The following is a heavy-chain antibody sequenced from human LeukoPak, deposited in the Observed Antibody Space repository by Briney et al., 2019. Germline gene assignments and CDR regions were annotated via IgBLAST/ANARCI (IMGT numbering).Heavy chain of an antibody. V-gene: IGHV3-9*01. CDR3: AKDKWIFGVVMVGGMDV. J-gene: IGHJ6*02. CDR2: ISWNSGSI. Sequence: GGSLRLSCAASGFTFDDYAMHWVRQAPGKGLEWVSGISWNSGSIGYADSVKGRFTISRDNAKNSLYLQMNSLRAEDTALYYCAKDKWIFGVVMVGGMDVWGQGTTVTVSS. CDR1: GFTFDDYA. D-gene: IGHD3-3*01.